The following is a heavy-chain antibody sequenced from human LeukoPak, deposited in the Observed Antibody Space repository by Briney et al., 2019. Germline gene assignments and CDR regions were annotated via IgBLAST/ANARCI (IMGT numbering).Heavy chain of an antibody. CDR3: ARGASSIAAAGTWWFDP. V-gene: IGHV4-59*01. D-gene: IGHD6-13*01. CDR2: IHNSGST. CDR1: GGSMKSYY. J-gene: IGHJ5*02. Sequence: SETLSLTCTVSGGSMKSYYWSWIRQSPGKGLEWIGFIHNSGSTNNNPSLKSRVTISIDTSRKQFSLKLRSVTAADTAVYYCARGASSIAAAGTWWFDPWGQGTLVTVSS.